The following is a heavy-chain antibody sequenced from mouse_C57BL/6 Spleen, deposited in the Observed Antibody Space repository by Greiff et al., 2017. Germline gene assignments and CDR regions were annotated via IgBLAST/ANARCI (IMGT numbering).Heavy chain of an antibody. CDR1: GYTFTSYW. D-gene: IGHD2-4*01. CDR2: IDPNSGGT. CDR3: ARGDYDQGNYYAMDY. V-gene: IGHV1-72*01. J-gene: IGHJ4*01. Sequence: QVQLQQPGAELVKPGASVQLSCKASGYTFTSYWMHWVKQRPGRGLEWIGRIDPNSGGTKYNEKFKSKATLTVDKPSSTADIQLSSLTSEDSSVYYCARGDYDQGNYYAMDYWGQGTSVTVSS.